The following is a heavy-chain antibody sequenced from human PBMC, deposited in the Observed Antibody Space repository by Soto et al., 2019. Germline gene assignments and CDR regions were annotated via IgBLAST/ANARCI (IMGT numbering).Heavy chain of an antibody. J-gene: IGHJ5*02. V-gene: IGHV1-69*04. CDR3: ARESAYCSSTSCYLILWWFDP. CDR1: GGTFSSYT. Sequence: SVKVSCKASGGTFSSYTISWVRQAPGQGLEWMGRIIPILGITNYAQKFQGSVTITADKSTSTAYMELSSLRSEDTAVYYCARESAYCSSTSCYLILWWFDPWGQGTLVTVSS. CDR2: IIPILGIT. D-gene: IGHD2-2*01.